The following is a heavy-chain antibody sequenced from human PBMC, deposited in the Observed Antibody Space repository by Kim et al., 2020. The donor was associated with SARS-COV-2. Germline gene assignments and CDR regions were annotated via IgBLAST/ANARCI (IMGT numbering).Heavy chain of an antibody. J-gene: IGHJ4*02. D-gene: IGHD5-18*01. CDR2: IKGDGSYT. CDR3: ARDLLETTMDLDY. Sequence: GGSLRLSCAASGFTFSSYWMHWVRQAPGKGLAWVSGIKGDGSYTSYADSEKGRFTISRDNAKNTLYLQMNSLRAEDTAVYYCARDLLETTMDLDYWGQGTLVTVSS. CDR1: GFTFSSYW. V-gene: IGHV3-74*01.